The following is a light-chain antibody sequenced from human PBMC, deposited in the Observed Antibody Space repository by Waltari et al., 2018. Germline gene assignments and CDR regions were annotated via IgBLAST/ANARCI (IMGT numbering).Light chain of an antibody. CDR2: LGS. CDR1: QSLLHSNGYNY. CDR3: MQALQTPPT. Sequence: DIVMTQSPLSLPVTPGEPASISCRSSQSLLHSNGYNYLDWYLQKPVQSPQLLIYLGSNRAAGVPDRFSDRGTGTDFTLKISRVEAEDVGVYYCMQALQTPPTVGQGTKLEIK. V-gene: IGKV2-28*01. J-gene: IGKJ2*01.